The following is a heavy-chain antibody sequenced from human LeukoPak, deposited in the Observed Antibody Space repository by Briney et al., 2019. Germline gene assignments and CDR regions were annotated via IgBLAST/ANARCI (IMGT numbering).Heavy chain of an antibody. D-gene: IGHD3-22*01. V-gene: IGHV3-66*01. Sequence: PGGSLRLSCAASGVTVNSNYMSWVRQAPGKGLDWVSVMYSGGSTFYAQSVKGRFTISRDNSKNTLYLQMNSLRTEDTAVYYCARGGSYFDISGYYFYWGQGTLVTVSS. CDR2: MYSGGST. CDR1: GVTVNSNY. J-gene: IGHJ4*02. CDR3: ARGGSYFDISGYYFY.